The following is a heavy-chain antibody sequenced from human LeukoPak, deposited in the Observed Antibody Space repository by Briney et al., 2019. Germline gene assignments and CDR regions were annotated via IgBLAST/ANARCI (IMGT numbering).Heavy chain of an antibody. D-gene: IGHD4-17*01. CDR1: GGSISSYY. V-gene: IGHV4-59*01. J-gene: IGHJ6*03. CDR3: ARVGLFGDYDYYYYLDV. CDR2: IYYSGST. Sequence: SETLSLTCTVSGGSISSYYWSWIRQPPGKGLEWSGYIYYSGSTNYSPSLKSRVTISVDTSKNQFSLKLSSVTAADTAVYYCARVGLFGDYDYYYYLDVWGKGTTVTVSS.